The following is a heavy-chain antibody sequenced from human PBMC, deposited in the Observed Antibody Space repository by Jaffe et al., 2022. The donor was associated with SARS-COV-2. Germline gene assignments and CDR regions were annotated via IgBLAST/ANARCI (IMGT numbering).Heavy chain of an antibody. D-gene: IGHD3-3*01. CDR3: ARHGDYDFPPGP. J-gene: IGHJ5*02. CDR1: GAPIDAGSYY. V-gene: IGHV4-39*01. CDR2: IYSSGST. Sequence: QVQLRESGPRLVKPSETLSLTCSVSGAPIDAGSYYWSWIRQPPGKGLEWVGSIYSSGSTYYNPSLKSRVTISRDTSKNHFSLQLTSVTAADTSIYYCARHGDYDFPPGPWGQGTLVIVSS.